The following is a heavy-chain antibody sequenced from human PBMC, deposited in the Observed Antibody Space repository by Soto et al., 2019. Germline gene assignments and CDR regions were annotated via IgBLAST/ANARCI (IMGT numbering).Heavy chain of an antibody. CDR1: GYTFTSYD. V-gene: IGHV1-8*01. Sequence: ASVEVSCKASGYTFTSYDSKWVRQATGQGLEWMGWMNPNSGNTGYAQKFRGRVTMTRNTSISTAYMELSSLRSEDTAVYYCARTLYGDNVDYWGQGTLVTVSS. CDR3: ARTLYGDNVDY. D-gene: IGHD4-17*01. CDR2: MNPNSGNT. J-gene: IGHJ4*02.